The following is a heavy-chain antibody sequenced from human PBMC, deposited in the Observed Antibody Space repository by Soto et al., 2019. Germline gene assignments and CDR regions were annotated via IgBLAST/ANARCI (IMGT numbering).Heavy chain of an antibody. J-gene: IGHJ4*02. CDR1: GFSVSGTY. V-gene: IGHV3-66*01. D-gene: IGHD6-25*01. Sequence: EVQLVESGGDLVQPGGSLRLSCAASGFSVSGTYMSWVRQAPGKGLEWVSVIYSGGQKYYADSVRGRFTVTVNRSTNTLSLPMSRLRVEDTSVYYFTRDPTCTTSTLGGQWGQGTLVTFSS. CDR3: TRDPTCTTSTLGGQ. CDR2: IYSGGQK.